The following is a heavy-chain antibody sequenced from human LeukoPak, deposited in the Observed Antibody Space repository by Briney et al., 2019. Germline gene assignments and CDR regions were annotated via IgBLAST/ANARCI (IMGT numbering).Heavy chain of an antibody. Sequence: GGSLRLSCAASGFTFSSYSMNWVRQAPGKGLEWVSYIISISSTISYAAAVTGRFTSTSDNAKNSLYPKMKSLRAEDTAVYYCTRRSEEGYYGSGSYYQLDYWGQGTLATVSS. CDR2: IISISSTI. V-gene: IGHV3-48*04. D-gene: IGHD3-10*01. J-gene: IGHJ4*02. CDR3: TRRSEEGYYGSGSYYQLDY. CDR1: GFTFSSYS.